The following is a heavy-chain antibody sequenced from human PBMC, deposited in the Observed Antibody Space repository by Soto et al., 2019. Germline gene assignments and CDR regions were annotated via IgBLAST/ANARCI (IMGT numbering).Heavy chain of an antibody. CDR2: ISYDGSNK. V-gene: IGHV3-30*18. CDR3: AKDPRYCSGGSCPYYFDY. Sequence: GGSLRLSCAASGFNFSSYGMHWVRQAPGKGLEWVAVISYDGSNKYYADSVKGRFTISRDNSKNTLYLQMNSLRAEDTAVYYCAKDPRYCSGGSCPYYFDYWGQGTLVTVSS. J-gene: IGHJ4*02. CDR1: GFNFSSYG. D-gene: IGHD2-15*01.